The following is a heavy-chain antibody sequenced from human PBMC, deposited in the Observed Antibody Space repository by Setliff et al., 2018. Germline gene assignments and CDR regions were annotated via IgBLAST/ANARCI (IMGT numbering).Heavy chain of an antibody. CDR1: GGTFSSFA. D-gene: IGHD5-18*01. V-gene: IGHV1-69*06. J-gene: IGHJ4*02. CDR2: LIPFFGTT. Sequence: SVKVSCKTSGGTFSSFAVSWVRQAPGQRPEWMGRLIPFFGTTIYAQKFQGRVTMTEDTSTHTADMELSSLISEDTAVYYCATRPRYRYYFDNWGQGTLVTVSS. CDR3: ATRPRYRYYFDN.